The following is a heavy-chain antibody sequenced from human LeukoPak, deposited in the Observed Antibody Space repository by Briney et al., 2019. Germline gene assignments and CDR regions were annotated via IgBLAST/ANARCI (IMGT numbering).Heavy chain of an antibody. CDR1: GFTSRSYS. Sequence: GGSLRLSCAASGFTSRSYSMNWVRQGPGKGLEWVSSISSSGDYIYYAASVKGRFTISRDNAKNSLYLQMNNLRTEDTAVYYCARADITLAATDWYFDLWGRGTLVTVSS. CDR3: ARADITLAATDWYFDL. CDR2: ISSSGDYI. V-gene: IGHV3-21*01. D-gene: IGHD1-14*01. J-gene: IGHJ2*01.